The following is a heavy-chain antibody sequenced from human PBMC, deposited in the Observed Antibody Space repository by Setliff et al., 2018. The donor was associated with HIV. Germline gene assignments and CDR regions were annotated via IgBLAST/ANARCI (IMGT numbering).Heavy chain of an antibody. D-gene: IGHD3-22*01. CDR3: ARTPEDYDQYFFDR. J-gene: IGHJ4*02. CDR1: DDPINSFY. Sequence: KPSETLSLTCTVSDDPINSFYWSWIRQPPGKGLEWIGYIYTSGSTNYNPSLEGRVTISVDTSKNQFSLKLSSVTAADTAVYYCARTPEDYDQYFFDRWGQGTLVTV. CDR2: IYTSGST. V-gene: IGHV4-4*09.